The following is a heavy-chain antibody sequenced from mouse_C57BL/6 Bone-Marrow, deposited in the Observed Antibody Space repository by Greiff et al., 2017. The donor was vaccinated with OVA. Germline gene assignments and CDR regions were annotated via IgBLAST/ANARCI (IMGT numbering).Heavy chain of an antibody. CDR3: AREGSYGNSWFAY. Sequence: QVQLQQPGAELVKPGASVKLSCKASGYTFTSYWMQWVKQRPGQGLEWIGEIDPSDSYTNYNQKFKGKATLTVDTSSSTAYMQLSRLTSEDSAVYYCAREGSYGNSWFAYWGQGTLVTVSA. D-gene: IGHD2-1*01. J-gene: IGHJ3*01. CDR2: IDPSDSYT. CDR1: GYTFTSYW. V-gene: IGHV1-50*01.